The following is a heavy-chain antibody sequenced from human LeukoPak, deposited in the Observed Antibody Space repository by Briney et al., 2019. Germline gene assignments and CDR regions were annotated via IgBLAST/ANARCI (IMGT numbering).Heavy chain of an antibody. V-gene: IGHV1-18*04. CDR2: VTSYNGDT. J-gene: IGHJ5*02. CDR1: GYTFTGCY. CDR3: AKDWHILTGRNCFDP. D-gene: IGHD3-9*01. Sequence: ASVKVSCKASGYTFTGCYMHWVRQAPGQGLEWMGWVTSYNGDTNYAQKFHGRVTMTTDTSTSTAYMELRSLRFDDTAIYYCAKDWHILTGRNCFDPWGQGTLVTVSS.